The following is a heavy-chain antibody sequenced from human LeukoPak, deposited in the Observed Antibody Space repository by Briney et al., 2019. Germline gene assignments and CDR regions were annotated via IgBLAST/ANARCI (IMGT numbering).Heavy chain of an antibody. Sequence: SVKVSCKASGGTFSSYAINWVLQAPGQGLEWMGGIIPIFGTANYAQKFQDRVTITADESTSTAYMELSSLRSEDTAIYYCASRLYCSNTRCRNFPFAYWGQGTLVTVSS. D-gene: IGHD2-2*01. CDR1: GGTFSSYA. J-gene: IGHJ4*02. CDR2: IIPIFGTA. CDR3: ASRLYCSNTRCRNFPFAY. V-gene: IGHV1-69*13.